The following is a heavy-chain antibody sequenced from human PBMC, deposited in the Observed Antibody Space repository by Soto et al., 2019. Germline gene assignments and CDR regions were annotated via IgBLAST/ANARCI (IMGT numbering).Heavy chain of an antibody. CDR1: GGTFSTYA. CDR3: AREGPVAGNYGMDV. Sequence: QVQLLQSGAAVKKPVSSVKVSCKASGGTFSTYAISWVRQAPGQGLEWMGGIIPIFATPSYAQKFQGRVTITADKSTSTAYMELSSLRSEDTAVYYCAREGPVAGNYGMDVWGQGTTVTVSS. CDR2: IIPIFATP. J-gene: IGHJ6*02. V-gene: IGHV1-69*06. D-gene: IGHD6-19*01.